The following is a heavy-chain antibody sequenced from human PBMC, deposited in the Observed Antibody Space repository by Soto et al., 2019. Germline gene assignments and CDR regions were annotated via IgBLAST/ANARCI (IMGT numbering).Heavy chain of an antibody. V-gene: IGHV1-24*01. CDR3: ATAWAVTTGPLY. D-gene: IGHD3-9*01. J-gene: IGHJ4*02. CDR1: GYTLTELS. Sequence: ASVKVSRKVSGYTLTELSMHWVRQAPGKGLEWMGGFDPEDGETIYAQKFQGRVTMTEDTSTDTAYMELSSLRSEDTAVYYCATAWAVTTGPLYWGQGTLVTVSS. CDR2: FDPEDGET.